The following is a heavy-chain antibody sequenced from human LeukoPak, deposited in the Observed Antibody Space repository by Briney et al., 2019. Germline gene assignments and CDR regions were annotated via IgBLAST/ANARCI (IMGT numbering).Heavy chain of an antibody. Sequence: GSSVKVSCKASGGTFSSYAISWVRQAPGQGLEWMGRIIPILGIANYAQKFQGRVTITADKSTSTAYMELSSLRSEDTAVYYCAREGPRIAAAGTASDYWGQGTLVTVSS. CDR1: GGTFSSYA. V-gene: IGHV1-69*04. CDR2: IIPILGIA. D-gene: IGHD6-13*01. J-gene: IGHJ4*02. CDR3: AREGPRIAAAGTASDY.